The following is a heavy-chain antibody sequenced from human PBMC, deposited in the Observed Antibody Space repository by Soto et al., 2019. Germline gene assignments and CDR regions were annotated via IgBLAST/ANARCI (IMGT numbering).Heavy chain of an antibody. CDR3: ARSAEDSSSWSWFDH. D-gene: IGHD6-13*01. Sequence: VASGKVCCKASGYTFTYRYLHWVRQAPGQALEWMGWITPFNGNTNYAQKFQDRVTITRDRSMSTAYMELSSLRSEDTAMYYCARSAEDSSSWSWFDHWGQGTLVNVYS. CDR2: ITPFNGNT. V-gene: IGHV1-45*02. CDR1: GYTFTYRY. J-gene: IGHJ5*02.